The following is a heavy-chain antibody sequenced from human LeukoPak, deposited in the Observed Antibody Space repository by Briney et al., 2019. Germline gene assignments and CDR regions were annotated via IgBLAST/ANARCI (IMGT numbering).Heavy chain of an antibody. V-gene: IGHV4-34*01. CDR2: INHSGST. CDR3: ARAGPYGSHGMDV. J-gene: IGHJ6*02. D-gene: IGHD3-10*01. CDR1: GGSFSGYY. Sequence: SETLSLTCAVYGGSFSGYYWSWIRQPPGKGLEWIGEINHSGSTNYNPSLKSRVTISVDTSKNQFSLKLSSVTAADTAVYYCARAGPYGSHGMDVWGQGTTVTVSS.